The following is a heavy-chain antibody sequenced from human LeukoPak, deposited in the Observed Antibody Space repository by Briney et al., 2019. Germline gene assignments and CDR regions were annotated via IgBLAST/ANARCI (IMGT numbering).Heavy chain of an antibody. V-gene: IGHV4-61*01. D-gene: IGHD3-22*01. CDR3: ARDLWDSSGYYLDY. Sequence: PETLSLTCTVSGGSISSSSYYWGWIRQPPGKGLEWIGYIYYSGSTNYNPSLKSRVTISVDTSKNQFSLKLSSVTAADTAVYYCARDLWDSSGYYLDYWGQGTLVTVSS. J-gene: IGHJ4*02. CDR2: IYYSGST. CDR1: GGSISSSSYY.